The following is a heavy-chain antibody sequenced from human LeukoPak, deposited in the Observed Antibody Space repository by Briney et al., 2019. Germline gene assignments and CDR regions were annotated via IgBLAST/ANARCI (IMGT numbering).Heavy chain of an antibody. CDR3: ARRWGDSSSPLDS. CDR1: GFTFSSYE. V-gene: IGHV3-48*03. CDR2: ISSSGTTT. J-gene: IGHJ4*02. D-gene: IGHD3-22*01. Sequence: QPGGSLRLSCGASGFTFSSYEMNWVRQAPGKGLEWVSYISSSGTTTYYADAVKGRFTISRDNAKNSLYLQMNSLRAEDTAVYYCARRWGDSSSPLDSWGQGTLVTVSS.